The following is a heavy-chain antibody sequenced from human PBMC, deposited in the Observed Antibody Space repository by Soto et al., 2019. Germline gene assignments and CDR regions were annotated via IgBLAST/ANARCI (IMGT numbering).Heavy chain of an antibody. CDR1: GGSISSSSYY. J-gene: IGHJ6*03. D-gene: IGHD2-8*01. CDR3: ARLYCTNGVCYTGYYYYYYMDV. CDR2: IYYSGST. V-gene: IGHV4-39*01. Sequence: SETLSLTCTVSGGSISSSSYYWGWISQPPGKGLEWIGSIYYSGSTYYNPSLKSRVTISVDTSKNQFSLKLSSVTAADTAVYYCARLYCTNGVCYTGYYYYYYMDVWGKGTTVTVSS.